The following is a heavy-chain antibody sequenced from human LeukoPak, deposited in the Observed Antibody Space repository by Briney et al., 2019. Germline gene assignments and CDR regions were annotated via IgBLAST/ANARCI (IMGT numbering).Heavy chain of an antibody. CDR2: INSDGSNT. V-gene: IGHV3-74*01. J-gene: IGHJ4*02. CDR3: ARKTVPDY. CDR1: GFPFSTYW. Sequence: GGPLRLSCVASGFPFSTYWMHRVRQAPGKGLIWVSHINSDGSNTRYVDSVKGRFTISRDNAKNTLYLQMNSLRAEDTGVYYCARKTVPDYWGQGTLVTVSS. D-gene: IGHD1-1*01.